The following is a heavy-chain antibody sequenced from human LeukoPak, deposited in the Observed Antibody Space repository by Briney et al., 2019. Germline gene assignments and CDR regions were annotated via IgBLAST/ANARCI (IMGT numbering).Heavy chain of an antibody. Sequence: GGSLRLSCAASGFTVSNKYMTWVRQAPGKGLEWVSLIYSDGRTYYADSVKGRCTISRDNSKNTLYLQMNSLRAEDTAVYYCAKEPRDGYNHLDNWGQGTLVTVSS. D-gene: IGHD5-24*01. CDR3: AKEPRDGYNHLDN. J-gene: IGHJ4*02. V-gene: IGHV3-53*01. CDR1: GFTVSNKY. CDR2: IYSDGRT.